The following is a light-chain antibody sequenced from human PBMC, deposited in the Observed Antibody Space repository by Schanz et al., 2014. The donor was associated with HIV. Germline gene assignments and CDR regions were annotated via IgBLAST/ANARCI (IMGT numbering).Light chain of an antibody. J-gene: IGLJ2*01. Sequence: QSVLTQPASVSGSPGQSIAISCTGTNSDIGAYNYVSWYQQHPDKAPKLIIYDVNNRPSGVSNRFSGSKSGNTASLTISGLQAEDEADYYCSSHAGSNNVVFGGGTKLTVL. CDR3: SSHAGSNNVV. V-gene: IGLV2-14*03. CDR1: NSDIGAYNY. CDR2: DVN.